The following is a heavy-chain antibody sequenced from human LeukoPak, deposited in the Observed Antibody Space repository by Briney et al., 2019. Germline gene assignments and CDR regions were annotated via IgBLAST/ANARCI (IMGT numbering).Heavy chain of an antibody. Sequence: GASVKVSCKASGGTFSSYAISWVRQAPGQGLEWMGRIIPIFGIANYAQKFQGRVTITADKSTSTAYMELSSLRSEDTAVYYCARGEPAAAIPAYYNYGMDVGGKGTTAPFSS. J-gene: IGHJ6*04. CDR2: IIPIFGIA. D-gene: IGHD2-2*01. CDR1: GGTFSSYA. V-gene: IGHV1-69*04. CDR3: ARGEPAAAIPAYYNYGMDV.